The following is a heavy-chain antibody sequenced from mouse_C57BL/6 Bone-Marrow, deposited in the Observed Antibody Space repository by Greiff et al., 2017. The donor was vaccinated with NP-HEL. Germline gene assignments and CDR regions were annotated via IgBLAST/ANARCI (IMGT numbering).Heavy chain of an antibody. J-gene: IGHJ1*03. Sequence: VQLQQSGAELVRPGASVKLSCTASGFNIKDDYMHWVKQRPEQGLEWIEWIDPENGDTEYASKFQGKATITADTSSNTAYLQLSSLTSEDTAVYYCTSILIRDDYGGAFDGWGTGTTVTVSS. V-gene: IGHV14-4*01. D-gene: IGHD2-4*01. CDR3: TSILIRDDYGGAFDG. CDR2: IDPENGDT. CDR1: GFNIKDDY.